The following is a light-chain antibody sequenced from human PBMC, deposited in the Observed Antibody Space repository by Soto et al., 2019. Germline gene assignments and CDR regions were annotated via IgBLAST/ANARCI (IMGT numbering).Light chain of an antibody. CDR2: GAS. V-gene: IGKV3-20*01. Sequence: EIVLTQSPGTLSLSPGERATLSCRASQSVSSSYLAWYQQKPGQAPRLLIYGASVRATGIPDRFSGSGSGTDLSLTISRLEPEDFAVYYCQQYGSSPLFTFVPGTKVDI. CDR3: QQYGSSPLFT. CDR1: QSVSSSY. J-gene: IGKJ3*01.